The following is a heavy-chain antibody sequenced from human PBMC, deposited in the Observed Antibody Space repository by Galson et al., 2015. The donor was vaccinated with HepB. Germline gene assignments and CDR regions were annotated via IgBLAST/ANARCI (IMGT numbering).Heavy chain of an antibody. J-gene: IGHJ4*02. V-gene: IGHV3-15*01. CDR3: TTDGGDDIVVVPAAIPILRDY. CDR1: GFTFSNAW. D-gene: IGHD2-2*01. Sequence: SLRLSCAASGFTFSNAWMSWVRQAPGKGLEWVGRIKSKTDGGTTDYAAPVKGRFTISRDDSKNTLYLQMNSLKTEDTAVYYCTTDGGDDIVVVPAAIPILRDYWGQGTLVTVSS. CDR2: IKSKTDGGTT.